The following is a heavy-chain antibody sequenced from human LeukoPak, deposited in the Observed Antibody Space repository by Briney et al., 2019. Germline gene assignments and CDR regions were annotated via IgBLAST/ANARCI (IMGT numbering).Heavy chain of an antibody. D-gene: IGHD2-15*01. Sequence: SETLSLTCTVSGGSISSSSYYWGWIRQPPGKGLEWIGSNSYSGSTYYNPSLKSRLTISVDTSKNQFSLKLSSVTAADTAVYYCARERKWYPTNYFDYWGQGTLVTVSS. J-gene: IGHJ4*02. CDR3: ARERKWYPTNYFDY. CDR2: NSYSGST. V-gene: IGHV4-39*07. CDR1: GGSISSSSYY.